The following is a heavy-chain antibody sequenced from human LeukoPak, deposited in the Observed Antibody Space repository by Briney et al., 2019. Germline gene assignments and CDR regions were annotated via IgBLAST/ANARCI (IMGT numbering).Heavy chain of an antibody. D-gene: IGHD3-3*01. CDR3: AREGADYDFWSGYSEFDY. Sequence: GGSLRLSCAASGFTLCGYGMHWVRQAPGKGLEWVAVISYDGSNKYYADSVKGRFTISRDNSKNTLYLQMNSLRAEDTAVYYCAREGADYDFWSGYSEFDYWGQGTLVTVSS. CDR1: GFTLCGYG. J-gene: IGHJ4*02. CDR2: ISYDGSNK. V-gene: IGHV3-30*03.